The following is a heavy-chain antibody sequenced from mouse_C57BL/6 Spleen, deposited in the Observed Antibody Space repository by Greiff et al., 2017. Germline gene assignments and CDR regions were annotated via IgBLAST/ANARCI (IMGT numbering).Heavy chain of an antibody. CDR3: VRTQGYFDV. J-gene: IGHJ1*03. Sequence: EVQLVESGGGLVQPNGSLILSCAASGFTFNTSAMHWVRPAPGKGLEWVARIRSKSSNYATYYADSVKDIFTISRDDSQSMLYLQMNNLKTEDTAMYYCVRTQGYFDVWGTGTTVTVSS. CDR2: IRSKSSNYAT. CDR1: GFTFNTSA. V-gene: IGHV10-3*01.